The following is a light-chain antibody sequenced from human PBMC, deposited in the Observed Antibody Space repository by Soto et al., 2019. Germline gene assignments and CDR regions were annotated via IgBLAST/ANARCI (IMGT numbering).Light chain of an antibody. J-gene: IGKJ2*01. CDR2: DAS. CDR1: QSVSRY. CDR3: QQRTHWPWA. Sequence: EIVLTQSPATLSLSPGERATLSCRASQSVSRYLVWYQQKPGQAPRLLIYDASNRATGIPVRFSGSGSGTDFTLTISSLEPEDFAVYYCQQRTHWPWAFGQGTKLEIK. V-gene: IGKV3-11*01.